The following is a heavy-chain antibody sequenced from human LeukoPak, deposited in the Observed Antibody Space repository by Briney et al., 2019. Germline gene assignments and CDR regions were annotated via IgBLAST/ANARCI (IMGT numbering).Heavy chain of an antibody. CDR2: IKQDGSEK. J-gene: IGHJ2*01. Sequence: GGSLRLSCAASGFTFSNYWMSWVRQAPGKGLEWVANIKQDGSEKYYVDSVKGRFTISRDNSKNTLYLQMNSLRAEDTAVYYCARELRFLEWSWYFDLWGRGTLVTVSS. CDR1: GFTFSNYW. D-gene: IGHD3-3*01. CDR3: ARELRFLEWSWYFDL. V-gene: IGHV3-7*03.